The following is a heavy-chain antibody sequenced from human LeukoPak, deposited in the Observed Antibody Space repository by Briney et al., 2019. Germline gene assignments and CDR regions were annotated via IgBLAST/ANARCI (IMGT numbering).Heavy chain of an antibody. CDR2: IKQDGSEK. CDR3: ARDRYYYGSGSWGNFDY. Sequence: PSETLSLTCTVSGYSISSGYFWGWVRQAPGKGLEWVANIKQDGSEKYYVDSVKGRFTISRDNAKNSLYLQMNSLRAEDTAVYYCARDRYYYGSGSWGNFDYWGQGTLVTVSS. CDR1: GYSISSGY. J-gene: IGHJ4*02. V-gene: IGHV3-7*01. D-gene: IGHD3-10*01.